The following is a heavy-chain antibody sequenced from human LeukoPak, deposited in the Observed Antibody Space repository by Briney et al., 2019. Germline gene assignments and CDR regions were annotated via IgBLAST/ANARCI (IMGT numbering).Heavy chain of an antibody. CDR1: GFIFSSYS. D-gene: IGHD3-10*02. V-gene: IGHV3-48*04. CDR3: AELGITMIGGV. J-gene: IGHJ6*04. CDR2: ISSSSGTI. Sequence: PGGSLRLSCAASGFIFSSYSMNWVRQAPGKVLEWVSYISSSSGTIYYADSVKGRFTISRDNAKNSLYLQMNSLRAEDTAVYYCAELGITMIGGVWGKGTTVTISS.